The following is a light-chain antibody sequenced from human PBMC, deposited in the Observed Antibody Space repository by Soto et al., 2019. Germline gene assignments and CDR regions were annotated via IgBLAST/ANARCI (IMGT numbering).Light chain of an antibody. V-gene: IGKV3-11*01. CDR2: DAS. Sequence: EIVLTQSPATLSLSPGERATLSCRASQSVSSYLAWYQQKPGQAPRLLIYDASSRATGIPARFSGSGSGTDFTLTISSLEPEDFAVYYCQQRSHWPYTFGQGTKLEIK. CDR3: QQRSHWPYT. J-gene: IGKJ2*01. CDR1: QSVSSY.